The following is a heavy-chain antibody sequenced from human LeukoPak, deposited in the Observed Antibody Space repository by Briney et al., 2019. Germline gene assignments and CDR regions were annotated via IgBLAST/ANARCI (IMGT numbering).Heavy chain of an antibody. J-gene: IGHJ6*03. CDR3: ARYDFWSGPQGDYYYMDV. Sequence: ASVKVSCKASNYTFTSYGISWVRQAPGQGLEWMAWINAYNGDTNYAQKFQGRVTMTTDTSTSTAYMELRSLRSDDTAVYYCARYDFWSGPQGDYYYMDVWGKGTTVTVSS. D-gene: IGHD3-3*01. V-gene: IGHV1-18*01. CDR1: NYTFTSYG. CDR2: INAYNGDT.